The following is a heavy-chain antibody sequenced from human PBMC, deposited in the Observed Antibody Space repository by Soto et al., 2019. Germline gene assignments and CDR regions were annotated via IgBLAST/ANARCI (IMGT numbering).Heavy chain of an antibody. V-gene: IGHV1-8*01. CDR2: RKAANGNA. J-gene: IGHJ5*02. D-gene: IGHD2-21*02. CDR1: GYNFPSSN. CDR3: ARAVGIGVTGLDL. Sequence: QERLVQSGAELRRPGASVKISCRASGYNFPSSNVNWGRQASGQGPEWWGWRKAANGNAAFARDFQGRVTMTRDLSTDTAYLELGGLSSGDTAMYYCARAVGIGVTGLDLWGPGTFVTVS.